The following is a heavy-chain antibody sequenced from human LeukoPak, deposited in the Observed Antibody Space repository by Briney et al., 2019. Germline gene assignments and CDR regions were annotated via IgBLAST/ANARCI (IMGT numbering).Heavy chain of an antibody. CDR3: ARRIAAAGTPFDY. CDR1: GYSFTTYW. D-gene: IGHD6-13*01. Sequence: GESLKISCKGSGYSFTTYWIGWVRQMPGKGLEWMGIIYPGDSDTRYSLSFQGQVTISADKSISTAYPQWSSLRASDTAMYYCARRIAAAGTPFDYWGQGTLVTVSS. CDR2: IYPGDSDT. V-gene: IGHV5-51*01. J-gene: IGHJ4*02.